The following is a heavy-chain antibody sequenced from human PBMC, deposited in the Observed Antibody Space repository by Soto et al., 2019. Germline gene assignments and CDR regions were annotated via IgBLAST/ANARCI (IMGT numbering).Heavy chain of an antibody. D-gene: IGHD1-1*01. CDR2: IGGSGGTA. J-gene: IGHJ4*02. CDR3: AKGRGQNWNFDY. Sequence: EVQLLESGGGSVQPGGSLRLSCAASGFTFSSYAMHWVRRPPGKGLEWVSSIGGSGGTAYYAASVKARFSISRDSLVNTLYLQMNSLRAEDTAVYYCAKGRGQNWNFDYWGQGTLVTVSP. V-gene: IGHV3-23*01. CDR1: GFTFSSYA.